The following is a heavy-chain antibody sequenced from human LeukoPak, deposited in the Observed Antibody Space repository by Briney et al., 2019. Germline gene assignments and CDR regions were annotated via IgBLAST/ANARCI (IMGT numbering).Heavy chain of an antibody. CDR1: GFTFSSYA. V-gene: IGHV3-23*01. CDR2: ISGSGGST. J-gene: IGHJ4*02. D-gene: IGHD2-2*01. Sequence: PGGSLRLSCAASGFTFSSYAMSWVRQAPGKGLEWVSAISGSGGSTYYADSVKGRFTISRDNSKNTLYLQMNSLRAEDTAVYYCAKDRGVVPAAILFDYWGQGTLVTVSS. CDR3: AKDRGVVPAAILFDY.